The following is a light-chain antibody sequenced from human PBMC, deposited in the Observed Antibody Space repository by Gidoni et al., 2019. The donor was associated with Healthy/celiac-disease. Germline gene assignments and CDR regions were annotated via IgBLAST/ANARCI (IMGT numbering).Light chain of an antibody. CDR3: QQRYSRPRT. V-gene: IGKV3-11*01. CDR1: QSVRSY. CDR2: DAS. Sequence: IVLKQSPATRSWTPGGRATLSCRASQSVRSYLAWYQHKPGQAPRLLIYDASNRSTGVPARFSGGGSGTDFTLTISSRQPEDFVVYYCQQRYSRPRTFGQGTKLEIK. J-gene: IGKJ1*01.